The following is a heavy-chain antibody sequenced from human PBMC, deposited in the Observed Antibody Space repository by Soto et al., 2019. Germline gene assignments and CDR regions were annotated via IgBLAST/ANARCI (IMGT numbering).Heavy chain of an antibody. V-gene: IGHV1-69*01. Sequence: QVQLVQSGAEVQKPGSSVKVSCKASGGTFSSYAISWVRQAPGQGLEWMGGIIPIFGTANYAQKFQGRVTITADESTSTAYMELSSLRSEDTAVYYCARGIMITFGGVIVMVEGLDPWGQGTLVTVSS. CDR2: IIPIFGTA. CDR3: ARGIMITFGGVIVMVEGLDP. D-gene: IGHD3-16*02. CDR1: GGTFSSYA. J-gene: IGHJ5*02.